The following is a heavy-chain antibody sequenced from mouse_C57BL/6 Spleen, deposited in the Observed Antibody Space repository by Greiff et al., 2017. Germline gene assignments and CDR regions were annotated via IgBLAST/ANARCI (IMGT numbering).Heavy chain of an antibody. CDR2: IYPRDGST. J-gene: IGHJ3*01. Sequence: VQLQQSDAELVKPGASVKISCKVSGYTFTDHTIHWMKQRPEQGLEWIGYIYPRDGSTKYNEKFKGKATLTADKSSSTAYMQLNSLTSEDSAVYFCARSGVEGYYGSSTWFAYWGQGTLVTVSA. CDR1: GYTFTDHT. D-gene: IGHD1-1*01. V-gene: IGHV1-78*01. CDR3: ARSGVEGYYGSSTWFAY.